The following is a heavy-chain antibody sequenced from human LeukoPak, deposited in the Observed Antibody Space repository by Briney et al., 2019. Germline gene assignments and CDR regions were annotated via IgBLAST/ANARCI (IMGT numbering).Heavy chain of an antibody. CDR1: GYTFTGYY. V-gene: IGHV1-2*04. CDR3: ARAGGNYYDSSGYYHGGFDY. D-gene: IGHD3-22*01. Sequence: ASVKVSCKASGYTFTGYYMHWVRQAPGQGLEWMGWINPNSGGTNYAQKFQGWVTMTRDTSISTAYMELSRLRSDDTAVYYCARAGGNYYDSSGYYHGGFDYWGQGTLVTVSS. J-gene: IGHJ4*02. CDR2: INPNSGGT.